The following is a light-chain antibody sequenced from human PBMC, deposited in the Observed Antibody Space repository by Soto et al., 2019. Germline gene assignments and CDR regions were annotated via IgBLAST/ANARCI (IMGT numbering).Light chain of an antibody. CDR1: QTISGQ. Sequence: EIVLTQSPATLSLSPGERATLSCRTSQTISGQLNWYQQRPGQAPRLLIYDTSNRATDIPARFSGSGSGTDFILTISSLEPEDFGVYFCQQRNNWPITFGQGTRLDIK. V-gene: IGKV3-11*01. J-gene: IGKJ5*01. CDR2: DTS. CDR3: QQRNNWPIT.